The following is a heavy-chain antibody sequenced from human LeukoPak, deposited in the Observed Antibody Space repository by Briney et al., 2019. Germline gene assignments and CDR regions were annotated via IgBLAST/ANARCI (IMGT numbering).Heavy chain of an antibody. CDR2: ISSNGVNI. V-gene: IGHV3-64*01. CDR1: GFTFSDYA. J-gene: IGHJ4*02. D-gene: IGHD3-22*01. CDR3: ARGLYYYDRSGYPR. Sequence: GGSLRLSCAASGFTFSDYAMHWVRQAPGKGLEYVSAISSNGVNIYYANSVKGRFTISRDNSKKTLYLQMGSLRAEDMAVYYCARGLYYYDRSGYPRWGQGALVTVSS.